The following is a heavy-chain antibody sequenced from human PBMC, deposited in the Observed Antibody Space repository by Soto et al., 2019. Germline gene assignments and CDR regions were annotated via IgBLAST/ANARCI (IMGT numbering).Heavy chain of an antibody. V-gene: IGHV4-31*03. CDR1: GGSISSGGYY. D-gene: IGHD2-2*01. CDR2: IYYSGST. J-gene: IGHJ5*02. Sequence: QVQLQESGPGLVKPSQTLSLTCTVSGGSISSGGYYWSWIRQHPGKGLEGIGYIYYSGSTYYNPSLKSRVTISVDTSKIQFSLELSSVTAADTAVYYRARGIVVVPAATSGNWFDPWGQGTLVTVSS. CDR3: ARGIVVVPAATSGNWFDP.